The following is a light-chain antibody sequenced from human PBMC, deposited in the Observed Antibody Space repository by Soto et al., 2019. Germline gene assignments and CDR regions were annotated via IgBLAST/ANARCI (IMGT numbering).Light chain of an antibody. J-gene: IGKJ4*01. CDR3: LQDNSNPLT. CDR2: HAS. V-gene: IGKV1-6*01. Sequence: AIHMTQSPSSLSASVGNRITITWRASQGVGHDLAWYQQKPGKAPNLLIYHASTLQSGVPSRFSGSGSGTDFTLTISSLQPEDFGAYYCLQDNSNPLTFGGGTKVGIK. CDR1: QGVGHD.